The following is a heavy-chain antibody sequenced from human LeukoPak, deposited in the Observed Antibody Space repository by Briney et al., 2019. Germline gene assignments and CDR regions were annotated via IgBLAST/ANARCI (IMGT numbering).Heavy chain of an antibody. CDR2: IRYDGSNK. CDR1: GFTFSSYG. Sequence: GGSLRLSCAASGFTFSSYGMHWVRQAPGKGLEWVAFIRYDGSNKYYADSVKGRFTISRDNSKNTLYLQMNSLRAEDTAVYYCAKVLDFWSGSPDAFDIWGQGTMVTVSS. CDR3: AKVLDFWSGSPDAFDI. V-gene: IGHV3-30*02. J-gene: IGHJ3*02. D-gene: IGHD3-3*01.